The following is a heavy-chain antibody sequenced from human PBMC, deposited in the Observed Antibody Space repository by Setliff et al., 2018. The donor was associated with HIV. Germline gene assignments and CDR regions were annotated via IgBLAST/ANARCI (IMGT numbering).Heavy chain of an antibody. CDR1: VGTFSGHY. Sequence: SETLSLTCAVYVGTFSGHYWSWIRQPPGQGLDWIGEIHPSGNTYYNPSLQSRVTISVDTSKNQFSLNLSSVTAADTAVCYCARGLDSAKIHYWGQGTLVTVSS. J-gene: IGHJ4*02. D-gene: IGHD6-25*01. CDR2: IHPSGNT. CDR3: ARGLDSAKIHY. V-gene: IGHV4-34*01.